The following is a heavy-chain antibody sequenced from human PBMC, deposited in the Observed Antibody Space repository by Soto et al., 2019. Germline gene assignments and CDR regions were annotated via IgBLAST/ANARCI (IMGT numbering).Heavy chain of an antibody. Sequence: EVQLVESGGDLVQPGGSPRLSCAASGFAFSGYWMSWVRQAPGKGLEGVANIKQDGSEKYYVDSVKGRFTISREYAKNSLYLQMNSLRVEDTAVYYCARATSVDAYWGQGTLVTVSS. J-gene: IGHJ4*02. V-gene: IGHV3-7*01. CDR1: GFAFSGYW. CDR3: ARATSVDAY. D-gene: IGHD5-12*01. CDR2: IKQDGSEK.